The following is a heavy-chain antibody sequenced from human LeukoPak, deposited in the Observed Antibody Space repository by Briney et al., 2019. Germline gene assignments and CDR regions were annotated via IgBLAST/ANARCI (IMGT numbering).Heavy chain of an antibody. J-gene: IGHJ4*02. CDR3: AREDIVVVVAATNYFDY. Sequence: GGSLRLSCAASGFTFSDYYMSWIRQAPGKGLEWVSYISSSSSYTNYADSVKGRFTISRDNSKNTLYLQMNSLRAEDTAVYYCAREDIVVVVAATNYFDYWGQGTLVTVSS. CDR2: ISSSSSYT. V-gene: IGHV3-11*06. D-gene: IGHD2-15*01. CDR1: GFTFSDYY.